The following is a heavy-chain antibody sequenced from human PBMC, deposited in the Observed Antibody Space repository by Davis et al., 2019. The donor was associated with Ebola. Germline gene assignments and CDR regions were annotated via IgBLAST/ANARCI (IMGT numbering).Heavy chain of an antibody. D-gene: IGHD5-18*01. CDR3: ARLGYSYGYYYYYGMDV. V-gene: IGHV1-3*01. Sequence: ASVKVSCKASGYTFTSYAMHWVRQAPGQRLEWMGWINAGNGNTKYSQKFQGRVTITRDTSAGTAYMELSSLRSEDTAVYYCARLGYSYGYYYYYGMDVWGQGTTVTVSS. J-gene: IGHJ6*02. CDR2: INAGNGNT. CDR1: GYTFTSYA.